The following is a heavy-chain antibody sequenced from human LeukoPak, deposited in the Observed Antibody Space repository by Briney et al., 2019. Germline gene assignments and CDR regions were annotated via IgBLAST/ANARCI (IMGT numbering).Heavy chain of an antibody. Sequence: SETLFLTCAGYGGSLSGYYWSWIRQPPGKGLEWIGEINHSGSTNYNPSLKSRVTISVDTSKNQFSRKLSSVTAADTAVYYCARDPIYLDYWGQGTLVTVSS. J-gene: IGHJ4*02. CDR2: INHSGST. CDR3: ARDPIYLDY. CDR1: GGSLSGYY. V-gene: IGHV4-34*01.